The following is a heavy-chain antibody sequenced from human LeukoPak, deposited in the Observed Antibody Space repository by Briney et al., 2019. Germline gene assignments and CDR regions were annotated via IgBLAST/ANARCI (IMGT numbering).Heavy chain of an antibody. V-gene: IGHV3-21*01. CDR1: GFTFSSYS. CDR3: ARTPAETDFDY. J-gene: IGHJ4*02. CDR2: ISSSSSYI. Sequence: GGSLRLSCAASGFTFSSYSMNWVRQGPGKGLEWVSYISSSSSYIDYADSVKGRFTISRDNAKNSVYLQMNSLRAEDTAVYYCARTPAETDFDYWGQGTLVTVS.